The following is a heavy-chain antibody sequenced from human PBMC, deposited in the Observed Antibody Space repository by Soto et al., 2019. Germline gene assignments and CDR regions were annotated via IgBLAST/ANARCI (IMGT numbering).Heavy chain of an antibody. CDR1: GGSVSSGSYY. V-gene: IGHV4-61*01. CDR2: IYYSGST. D-gene: IGHD6-19*01. Sequence: SETLSLTCTVSGGSVSSGSYYWSWIRQPPGKGLEWIGYIYYSGSTNYNPSLKSRVAISVDTSKNQFSLKLSSVTAADTAVYYCARVRFSGVDYWGQGTLVTVSS. CDR3: ARVRFSGVDY. J-gene: IGHJ4*02.